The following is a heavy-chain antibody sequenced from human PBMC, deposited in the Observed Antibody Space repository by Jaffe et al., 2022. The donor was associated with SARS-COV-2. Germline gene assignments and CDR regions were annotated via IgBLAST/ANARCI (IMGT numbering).Heavy chain of an antibody. CDR3: AREGVGVAAAGTHSPYYFDY. CDR1: GFTFSSYW. CDR2: IKQDGSEK. V-gene: IGHV3-7*03. D-gene: IGHD6-13*01. J-gene: IGHJ4*02. Sequence: EVQLVESGGGLVQPGGSLRLSCAASGFTFSSYWMSWVRQAPGKGLEWVANIKQDGSEKYYVDSVKGRFTISRDNAKNSLYLQMNSLRAEDTAVYYCAREGVGVAAAGTHSPYYFDYWGQGTLVTVSS.